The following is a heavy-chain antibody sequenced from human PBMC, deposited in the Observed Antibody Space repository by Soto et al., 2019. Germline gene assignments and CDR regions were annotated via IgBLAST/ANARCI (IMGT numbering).Heavy chain of an antibody. CDR3: ARPTNRGKYYYGMDV. CDR1: GYSFTNYW. CDR2: IHPGDSDT. V-gene: IGHV5-51*01. J-gene: IGHJ6*02. Sequence: GESLKISCKGSGYSFTNYWIGWVRQMPGKGLEWMAIIHPGDSDTRYSPSFQGQVTISADKSISTAYLQWSSLKASDTAMYYCARPTNRGKYYYGMDVWGQGTTVTVSS. D-gene: IGHD2-8*01.